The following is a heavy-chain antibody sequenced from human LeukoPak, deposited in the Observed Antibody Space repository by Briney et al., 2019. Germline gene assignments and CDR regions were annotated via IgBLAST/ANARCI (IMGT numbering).Heavy chain of an antibody. V-gene: IGHV4-39*01. D-gene: IGHD3-16*01. Sequence: SGTLSLTCTVSGGSISSSSYYWGWIRQPPGTGLEWIGSIYYSGSTYYNPSLKSRVTISVDTSKNQFSLKLSSVTAADTAVYYCARHGMTLGGFSYWGMDVWGQGTTVTVSS. J-gene: IGHJ6*02. CDR3: ARHGMTLGGFSYWGMDV. CDR2: IYYSGST. CDR1: GGSISSSSYY.